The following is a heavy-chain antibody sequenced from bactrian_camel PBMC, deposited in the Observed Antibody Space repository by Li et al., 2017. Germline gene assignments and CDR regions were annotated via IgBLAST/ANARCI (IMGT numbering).Heavy chain of an antibody. CDR3: VADSYSWFRARH. D-gene: IGHD2*01. V-gene: IGHV3S66*01. J-gene: IGHJ4*01. CDR2: IVVPYGGT. Sequence: VQLVESGGGSVQAGETLRLSCTASRSPFGASDMGWYRQAPGKEREGVAGIVVPYGGTYYADSVKGRFTISRDNAKNTVYLQMNSLKTQDTAVYYCVADSYSWFRARHWGQGTQVTVS. CDR1: RSPFGASD.